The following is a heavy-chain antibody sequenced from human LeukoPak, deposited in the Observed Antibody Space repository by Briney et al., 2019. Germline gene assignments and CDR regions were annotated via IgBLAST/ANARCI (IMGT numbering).Heavy chain of an antibody. CDR3: ARESKYYDILTGLYYFDY. CDR1: GGTFSSYA. CDR2: IIPIFGTA. D-gene: IGHD3-9*01. V-gene: IGHV1-69*13. Sequence: GASVKVSCKASGGTFSSYAISWVRQAPGQGHEWMGGIIPIFGTANYAQKFQGRVTITADESTSTAYMELSSLRSEDTAVYYCARESKYYDILTGLYYFDYWGQGTLVTVSS. J-gene: IGHJ4*02.